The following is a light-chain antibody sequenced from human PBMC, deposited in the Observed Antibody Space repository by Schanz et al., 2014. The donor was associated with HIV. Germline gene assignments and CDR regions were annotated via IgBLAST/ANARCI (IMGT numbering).Light chain of an antibody. CDR1: SGSVSTSSY. J-gene: IGLJ3*02. CDR2: STN. CDR3: VLYMGSGIWV. Sequence: QTVVTQEPSFSVSPGGTVTLTCGLTSGSVSTSSYPSWSQQTPGQAPRTLIYSTNTRSSGVPVRFSGSILGNKAALTITGAQADDESHYYCVLYMGSGIWVFGGGTKLTVL. V-gene: IGLV8-61*01.